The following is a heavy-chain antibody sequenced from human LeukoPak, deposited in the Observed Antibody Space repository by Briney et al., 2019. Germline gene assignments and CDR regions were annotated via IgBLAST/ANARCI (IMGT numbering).Heavy chain of an antibody. CDR2: IYTSGST. CDR3: ARVAVAGTGNFDY. CDR1: GGSISSGSYY. Sequence: SETLSLTCTVSGGSISSGSYYWSWIRQPAGKGLEWIGRIYTSGSTNYNPSLKSRVTISVDTPKNQFSLKLSSVTAADTAVYYCARVAVAGTGNFDYWGQGTLVTVSS. D-gene: IGHD6-19*01. V-gene: IGHV4-61*02. J-gene: IGHJ4*02.